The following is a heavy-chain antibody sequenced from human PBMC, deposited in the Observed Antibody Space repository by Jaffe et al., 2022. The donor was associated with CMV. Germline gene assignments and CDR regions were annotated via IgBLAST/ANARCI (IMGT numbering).Heavy chain of an antibody. V-gene: IGHV1-46*01. Sequence: QVQLVQSGAEVKKPGASVKVSCKASGYTFTSYYMHWVRQAPGQGLEWMGIINPSGGSTSYAQKFQGRVTMTRDTSTSTVYMELSSLRSEDTAVYYCARGWAPTTFGDYFDYWGQGTLVTVSS. CDR2: INPSGGST. CDR3: ARGWAPTTFGDYFDY. CDR1: GYTFTSYY. J-gene: IGHJ4*02. D-gene: IGHD3-16*01.